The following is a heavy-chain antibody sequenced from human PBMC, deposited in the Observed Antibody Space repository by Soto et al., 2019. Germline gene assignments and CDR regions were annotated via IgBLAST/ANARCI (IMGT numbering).Heavy chain of an antibody. CDR2: IYTSGST. CDR3: ARDPITMVRGSYGMDV. J-gene: IGHJ6*02. D-gene: IGHD3-10*01. CDR1: GGSISSYY. V-gene: IGHV4-4*07. Sequence: PSETLSLTCTVSGGSISSYYWSWIRQPAGKGLEWIGRIYTSGSTNYNPSLKSRVTMSVDTSKNQFSLKLSSVTAADTAVYYCARDPITMVRGSYGMDVWGQGTTVTVSS.